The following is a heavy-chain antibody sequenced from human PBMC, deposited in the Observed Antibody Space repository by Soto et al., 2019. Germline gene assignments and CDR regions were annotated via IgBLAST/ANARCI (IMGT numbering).Heavy chain of an antibody. V-gene: IGHV1-69*04. Sequence: SVKVSCKASGGTFSSYTISWVRQAPGQGLEWMGRIIPILGIANYAQKFQGRVTITADKSTSTAYMELSSLRSEDTAVYYCARDATGHEKTYTNEYYMDVWGKGTTVTVSS. CDR1: GGTFSSYT. CDR3: ARDATGHEKTYTNEYYMDV. J-gene: IGHJ6*03. CDR2: IIPILGIA. D-gene: IGHD1-1*01.